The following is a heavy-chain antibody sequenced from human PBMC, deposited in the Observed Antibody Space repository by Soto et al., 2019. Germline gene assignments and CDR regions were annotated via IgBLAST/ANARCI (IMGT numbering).Heavy chain of an antibody. Sequence: ASVKVSCTASGYTFTSYDINWVRQAPGQGLEWMGWMNPNSGNTGYAQKFQGRVTMTRNTSISTAYMELSSLRSEDTAVYYCASLGETLAAFDIWGQGTMVTVSS. J-gene: IGHJ3*02. CDR1: GYTFTSYD. D-gene: IGHD3-16*01. CDR2: MNPNSGNT. V-gene: IGHV1-8*01. CDR3: ASLGETLAAFDI.